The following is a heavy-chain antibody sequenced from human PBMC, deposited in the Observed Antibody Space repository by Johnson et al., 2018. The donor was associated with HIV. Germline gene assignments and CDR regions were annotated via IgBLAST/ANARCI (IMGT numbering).Heavy chain of an antibody. CDR3: AKVFKVRVAGACDI. Sequence: VQLVESGGGLVQPGRSLRLSCAASGFTFDDYAMHWVRQAPGKGLEWVSGISWNSGSIGYADSVRGRFTISRDNAKNSLYLQVNSLRADDTALYYCAKVFKVRVAGACDIWGQGTMVTVSS. D-gene: IGHD6-19*01. CDR2: ISWNSGSI. J-gene: IGHJ3*02. CDR1: GFTFDDYA. V-gene: IGHV3-9*01.